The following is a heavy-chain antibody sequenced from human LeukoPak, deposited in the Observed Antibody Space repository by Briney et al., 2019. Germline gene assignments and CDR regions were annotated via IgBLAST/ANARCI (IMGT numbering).Heavy chain of an antibody. V-gene: IGHV3-23*01. CDR1: GFTFTNSA. Sequence: PGGSLRLSCAASGFTFTNSAMTWVRQAPGKGLEWVSSISDSADNTFYADSVKGRFTISRDNSKSTLYLEVNSLRAEDTAVYYCAKGIGTTFRFRTYYYYYYMDVWGKGTTVTASS. CDR3: AKGIGTTFRFRTYYYYYYMDV. D-gene: IGHD1-7*01. J-gene: IGHJ6*03. CDR2: ISDSADNT.